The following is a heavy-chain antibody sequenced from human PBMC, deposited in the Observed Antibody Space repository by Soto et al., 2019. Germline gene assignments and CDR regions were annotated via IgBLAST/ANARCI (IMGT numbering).Heavy chain of an antibody. V-gene: IGHV4-59*01. CDR3: ASLYSSSADFDY. CDR2: VYYTGST. D-gene: IGHD6-6*01. CDR1: GGSISGSY. J-gene: IGHJ4*02. Sequence: PSETLSLTCSVSGGSISGSYWSGIRQSPGKGLEWLGYVYYTGSTNYSQSLRSRVSISVDPPKTEFSLKLSSVTAADTAGYYCASLYSSSADFDYWGQGTLVTVSS.